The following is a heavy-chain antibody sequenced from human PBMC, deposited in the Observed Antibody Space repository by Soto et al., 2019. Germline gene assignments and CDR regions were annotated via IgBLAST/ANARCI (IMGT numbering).Heavy chain of an antibody. Sequence: EVQLLESGGGLVQPGGSLRLSCAASGFTFSSYAMSWVRQAPGKGLEWVSAISGSGGSTYYADSVKGRFTISRDNSKNTLYGKRTSRRAEDTPVYCGAKGGGGRGDYWGQGTLVTVSS. CDR3: AKGGGGRGDY. CDR1: GFTFSSYA. CDR2: ISGSGGST. J-gene: IGHJ4*02. D-gene: IGHD3-16*01. V-gene: IGHV3-23*01.